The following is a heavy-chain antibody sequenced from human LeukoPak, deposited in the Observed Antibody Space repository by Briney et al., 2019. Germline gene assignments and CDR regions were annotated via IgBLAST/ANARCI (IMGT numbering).Heavy chain of an antibody. CDR1: GGTFSSYA. CDR3: ARGLHHYDFWSGYDY. J-gene: IGHJ4*02. Sequence: SVKVSCKASGGTFSSYAISWVRQAPGQGLEWMGGITPIFGTANYAQKFQGRVTITADESTSTAYMELSSLRSEDTAVYYCARGLHHYDFWSGYDYWGQGTLVTVSS. CDR2: ITPIFGTA. D-gene: IGHD3-3*01. V-gene: IGHV1-69*13.